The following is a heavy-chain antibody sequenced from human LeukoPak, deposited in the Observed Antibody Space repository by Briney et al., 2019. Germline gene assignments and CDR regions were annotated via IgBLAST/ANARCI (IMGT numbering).Heavy chain of an antibody. Sequence: PSETLSLTCTVSGGSISSGSYYWSWIRQPAGKGLEWIGRIYTSGNTDYNPSLKSRVTISVDTSKNQFSLKLSSVTAADTAVYYCARIPSPGWFDPWGQGTLVTVSS. CDR2: IYTSGNT. V-gene: IGHV4-61*02. CDR3: ARIPSPGWFDP. J-gene: IGHJ5*02. CDR1: GGSISSGSYY.